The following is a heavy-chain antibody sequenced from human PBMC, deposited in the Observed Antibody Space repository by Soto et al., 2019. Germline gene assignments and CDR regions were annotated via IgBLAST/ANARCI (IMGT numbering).Heavy chain of an antibody. J-gene: IGHJ6*01. CDR1: GYTFTSYA. CDR3: ARGGAYYDSSGYYYYGMDV. D-gene: IGHD3-22*01. CDR2: ISAYNGNT. V-gene: IGHV1-18*01. Sequence: GASVKVSCKASGYTFTSYAMHWVRQAPGQRLEWMGWISAYNGNTNYAQKLQGRVTMTTDTSTSTAYMELRSLRSDDTAVYYCARGGAYYDSSGYYYYGMDVWGQGTTVTV.